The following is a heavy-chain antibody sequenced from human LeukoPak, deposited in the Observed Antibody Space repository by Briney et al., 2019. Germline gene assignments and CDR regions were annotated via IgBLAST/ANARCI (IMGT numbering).Heavy chain of an antibody. CDR2: IYPGDFDT. D-gene: IGHD5-12*01. Sequence: GESLKISCKGSGYSFTSYWIGWVRQMPGKGLEWMGIIYPGDFDTRYSPSLQGQVTISADKSINTAYLQWSSLKASDTAIYYCARQFSGHDRDYWGQGTLVTVSS. CDR3: ARQFSGHDRDY. J-gene: IGHJ4*02. V-gene: IGHV5-51*01. CDR1: GYSFTSYW.